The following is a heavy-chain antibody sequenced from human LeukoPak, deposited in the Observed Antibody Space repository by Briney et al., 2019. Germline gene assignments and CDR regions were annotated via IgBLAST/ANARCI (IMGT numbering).Heavy chain of an antibody. CDR3: AKGYCSSTSCSTTLSYYGMDV. D-gene: IGHD2-2*02. J-gene: IGHJ6*02. V-gene: IGHV3-30*02. CDR1: GFTFSSYG. CDR2: IRYDGSNK. Sequence: GGSLRLSCAASGFTFSSYGMHWVRQAPGKGLEWVAFIRYDGSNKYYADSVKGRFTIFRDNSKNTLYLQMNSLRAEDTAVYYCAKGYCSSTSCSTTLSYYGMDVWGQGTTVTVSS.